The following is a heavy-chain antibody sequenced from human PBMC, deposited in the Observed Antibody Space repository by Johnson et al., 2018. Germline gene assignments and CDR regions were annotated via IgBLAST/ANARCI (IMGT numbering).Heavy chain of an antibody. CDR3: ARAVVADHYYYYYMDV. V-gene: IGHV3-11*04. J-gene: IGHJ6*03. D-gene: IGHD2-15*01. Sequence: VQLVESGGCLVKPGGSLRLSCEASGFTFRDYYMSWVRQAPGKGLEWISYISSGVITTYYADSVKGRFTISRDNAKNSLYLQINSLRAEDTAVYYYARAVVADHYYYYYMDVWGKGTTVTVSS. CDR2: ISSGVITT. CDR1: GFTFRDYY.